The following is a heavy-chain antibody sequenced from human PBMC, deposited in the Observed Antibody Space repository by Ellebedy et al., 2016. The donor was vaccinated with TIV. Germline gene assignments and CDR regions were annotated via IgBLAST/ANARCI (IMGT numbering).Heavy chain of an antibody. D-gene: IGHD3-10*01. CDR3: ATVSYNRPGSIIGHFFDY. CDR1: SGSVSSGRHY. Sequence: SETLSLXXTVSSGSVSSGRHYLSWIRQPPGKGLEWIGYIYYTGTTNYSPSLKSRLTISVDTSKNQFSLKLSSVTAADTAVYYRATVSYNRPGSIIGHFFDYWGQGTLVTVSS. V-gene: IGHV4-61*01. CDR2: IYYTGTT. J-gene: IGHJ4*02.